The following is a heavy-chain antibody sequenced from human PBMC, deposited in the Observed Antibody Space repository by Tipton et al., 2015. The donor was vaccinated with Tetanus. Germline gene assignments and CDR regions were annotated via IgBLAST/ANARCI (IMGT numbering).Heavy chain of an antibody. V-gene: IGHV3-15*07. CDR3: TTEKIMITFGAYKRGYYFDY. CDR1: GFTFSNAW. J-gene: IGHJ4*02. D-gene: IGHD3-16*01. Sequence: SLRLSCAASGFTFSNAWMNWVRQAPGKGLEWVGRIKSKTDGGTTDYAAPVKGRFTISRDDSKKTLYLQMNSLKTEDTAVYYCTTEKIMITFGAYKRGYYFDYWGQGTLVTVSS. CDR2: IKSKTDGGTT.